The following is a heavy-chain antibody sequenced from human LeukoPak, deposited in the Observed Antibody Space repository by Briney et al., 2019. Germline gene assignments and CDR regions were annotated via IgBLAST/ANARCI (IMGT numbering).Heavy chain of an antibody. D-gene: IGHD5-18*01. CDR1: GFTFSDYY. Sequence: KPGGSLRLSCAASGFTFSDYYMSWIRQAPGKGLEWVSYISSSGSTIYYADSVKGRFTTSKDNAKNSLYLQMNSLRAEDTAVYYCATSYSYGQPEFDYWGQGTLVTVSS. V-gene: IGHV3-11*01. J-gene: IGHJ4*02. CDR3: ATSYSYGQPEFDY. CDR2: ISSSGSTI.